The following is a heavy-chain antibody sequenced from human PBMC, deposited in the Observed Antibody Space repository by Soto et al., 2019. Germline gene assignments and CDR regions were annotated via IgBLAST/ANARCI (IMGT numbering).Heavy chain of an antibody. CDR2: INHSGST. Sequence: QVQLQQWGAGLLKPSETLSLTCAVYGGSFSGYYWSWICQPPGKGLEWIGEINHSGSTNYNPSLKSRVTISVDTSKNQFSLKLSSVTAADTAVYYCARGLQYRNWGQGTLVTVSS. J-gene: IGHJ4*02. CDR3: ARGLQYRN. CDR1: GGSFSGYY. D-gene: IGHD4-4*01. V-gene: IGHV4-34*01.